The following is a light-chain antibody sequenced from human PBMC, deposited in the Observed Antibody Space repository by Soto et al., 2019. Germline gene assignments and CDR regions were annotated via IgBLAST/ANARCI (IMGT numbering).Light chain of an antibody. CDR3: QQYNNWPFS. CDR2: DIS. Sequence: EIVLTQSPGTLSLSPGGGATLSCRAAQDVTTNFAWYQLRRGQPPRLLIYDISTRATGVPARFSGSGSGTEFTLTISGLQSEDFALYFCQQYNNWPFSFGPGTRLEIK. CDR1: QDVTTN. J-gene: IGKJ5*01. V-gene: IGKV3-15*01.